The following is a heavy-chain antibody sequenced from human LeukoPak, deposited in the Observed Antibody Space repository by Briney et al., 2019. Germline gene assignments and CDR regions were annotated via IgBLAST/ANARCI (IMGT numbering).Heavy chain of an antibody. CDR3: ARAGYYDSSGYYSFDY. V-gene: IGHV4-4*02. J-gene: IGHJ4*02. Sequence: PSGTLSLTCAVSGGSISSSNWWSWVRQPPGKGLEWIGEIYHSGSTNYNPSLKSRVTISVDKSKNQFSLKLTSVTAADTAVYYCARAGYYDSSGYYSFDYWGQGTVVTVSS. CDR2: IYHSGST. CDR1: GGSISSSNW. D-gene: IGHD3-22*01.